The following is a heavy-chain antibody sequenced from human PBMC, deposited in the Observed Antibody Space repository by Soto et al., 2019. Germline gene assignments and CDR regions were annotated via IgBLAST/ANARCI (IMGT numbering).Heavy chain of an antibody. D-gene: IGHD3-16*01. CDR3: ARDRGRGTDGADY. CDR2: INPGSGST. Sequence: QVQLVQSGPEVRKPGASVKVSCKASGYTLTTYYIYWVRQAPRQGLEWMGRINPGSGSTNFAPKFQGRRTMTRDTSTSTVYMEFSSLRSDDTAVYYCARDRGRGTDGADYWGQGTLVTVSS. V-gene: IGHV1-46*01. J-gene: IGHJ4*02. CDR1: GYTLTTYY.